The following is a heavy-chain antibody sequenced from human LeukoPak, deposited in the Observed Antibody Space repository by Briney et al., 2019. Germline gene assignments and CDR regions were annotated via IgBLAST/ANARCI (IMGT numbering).Heavy chain of an antibody. CDR3: AKDPPHSPFED. CDR1: GFTFSTYP. CDR2: ITFNGGRT. V-gene: IGHV3-23*01. Sequence: GGSLRLSCAASGFTFSTYPMNWVCQAPGKGAEWVSAITFNGGRTFYADSVKGRFTISRDNSRNTLYLQMDSLRAEDTALYFCAKDPPHSPFEDWGQGTLVTVSS. D-gene: IGHD2-15*01. J-gene: IGHJ4*02.